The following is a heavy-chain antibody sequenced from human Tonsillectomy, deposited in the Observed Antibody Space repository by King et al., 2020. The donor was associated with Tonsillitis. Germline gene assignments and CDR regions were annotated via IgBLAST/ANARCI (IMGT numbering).Heavy chain of an antibody. CDR1: GFIFSNYG. J-gene: IGHJ4*02. D-gene: IGHD3-9*01. CDR2: SAYDGIKK. V-gene: IGHV3-30*18. CDR3: AKSPRLYEILTGVDY. Sequence: VQLVESGGGVVQPGKSLRLSCAASGFIFSNYGMHWVRQAPGKGLEWVAVSAYDGIKKYYGDSVRGRFTISKDNSKNTLYLQMNSLRVDDTAVYYCAKSPRLYEILTGVDYCGQGTLVTVSS.